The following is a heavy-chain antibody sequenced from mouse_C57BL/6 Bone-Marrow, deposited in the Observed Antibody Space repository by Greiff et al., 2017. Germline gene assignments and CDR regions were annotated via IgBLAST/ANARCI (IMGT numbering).Heavy chain of an antibody. Sequence: VQLQQPGTELVKPGASVKLSCKASGYTFTSYWMHCVKQRPGQGLEWIGNINPSNGGTNYNEKFKSKATLTVDKSSSTAYMQLSSLTSEDSAVYYCARYSNYVDYAMDYWGQGTSVTVSS. V-gene: IGHV1-53*01. CDR2: INPSNGGT. CDR1: GYTFTSYW. D-gene: IGHD2-5*01. J-gene: IGHJ4*01. CDR3: ARYSNYVDYAMDY.